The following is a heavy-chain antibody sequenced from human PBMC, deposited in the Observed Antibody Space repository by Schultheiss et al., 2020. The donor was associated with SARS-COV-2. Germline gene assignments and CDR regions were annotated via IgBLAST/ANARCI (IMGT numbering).Heavy chain of an antibody. Sequence: SCTVSGGSISSGGYYWSWIRQHPGKGLEWIGYIYYSGSTYYNPSLKSRVTISVDTSKNQFSLKLSSVTAADTAVYYCARGSHDFWSVINPHPYYFDYWGQGTLVTVSS. D-gene: IGHD3-3*01. V-gene: IGHV4-31*03. J-gene: IGHJ4*02. CDR3: ARGSHDFWSVINPHPYYFDY. CDR2: IYYSGST. CDR1: GGSISSGGYY.